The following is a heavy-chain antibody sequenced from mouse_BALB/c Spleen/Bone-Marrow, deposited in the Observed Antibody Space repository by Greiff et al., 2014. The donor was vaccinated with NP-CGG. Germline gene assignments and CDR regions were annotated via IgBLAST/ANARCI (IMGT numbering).Heavy chain of an antibody. CDR2: INSGSGGT. CDR3: ARAITDATDY. J-gene: IGHJ4*01. V-gene: IGHV1-54*01. CDR1: GCAFTNYL. D-gene: IGHD2-4*01. Sequence: VQLQQSGAELVRPGTSVKVSCKGSGCAFTNYLIEWVKQRPGQGLEWIGVINSGSGGTKYNEKFKGKATLTADKSSSTAYMQLSSLTSDDSAVYFCARAITDATDYWGQGTSVTVSS.